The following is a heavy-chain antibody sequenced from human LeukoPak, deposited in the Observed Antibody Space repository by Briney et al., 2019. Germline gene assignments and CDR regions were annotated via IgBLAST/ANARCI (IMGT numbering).Heavy chain of an antibody. J-gene: IGHJ4*02. CDR3: ARTGWGWLQWKYFDY. CDR1: GYTFTSYY. V-gene: IGHV1-46*01. Sequence: ASVKVSCKASGYTFTSYYMHWVRQAPGQGLEWMGIINPSGGSTSYAQKFQGRVTMTRDTSTSTVYMELSSLRSEDTAVYYCARTGWGWLQWKYFDYWGQGTLVTVSS. D-gene: IGHD5-24*01. CDR2: INPSGGST.